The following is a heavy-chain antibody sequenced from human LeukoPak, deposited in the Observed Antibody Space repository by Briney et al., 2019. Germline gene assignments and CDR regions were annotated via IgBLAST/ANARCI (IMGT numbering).Heavy chain of an antibody. V-gene: IGHV3-11*05. D-gene: IGHD5-12*01. CDR1: GFTFSDYY. J-gene: IGHJ4*02. CDR3: ARDSGYSGYSDY. CDR2: ISSSSSYT. Sequence: GGSLRLSCAASGFTFSDYYMSWIRQAPGKGLEWISYISSSSSYTDYADSVKGRFTISRDNAKNSLNLQMNSLRAEDTAVYYCARDSGYSGYSDYWGQGTLVTVSS.